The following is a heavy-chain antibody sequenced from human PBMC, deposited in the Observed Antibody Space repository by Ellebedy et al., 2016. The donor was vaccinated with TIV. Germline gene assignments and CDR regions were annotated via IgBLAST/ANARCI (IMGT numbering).Heavy chain of an antibody. CDR3: ARDWFAGQWMVQFDS. Sequence: AASVKVSCKASGVTFTNYALNWVRQAPGQGLEWMGRIIPFLGMANYAQKFQGRITITADSSTTTAYMELSSLRSDDTAVYYCARDWFAGQWMVQFDSWGQGTQVIVSS. CDR1: GVTFTNYA. V-gene: IGHV1-69*04. J-gene: IGHJ4*02. CDR2: IIPFLGMA. D-gene: IGHD6-19*01.